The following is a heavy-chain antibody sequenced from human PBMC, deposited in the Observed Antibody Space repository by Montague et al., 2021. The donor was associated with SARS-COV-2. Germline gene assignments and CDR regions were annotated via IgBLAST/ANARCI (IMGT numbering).Heavy chain of an antibody. CDR2: IHSSGST. CDR1: GGSISSGSYY. CDR3: ARRLGGSGWLDY. V-gene: IGHV4-39*01. Sequence: SETLSLTCTVAGGSISSGSYYWGWIRQPPGKGLEWIGNIHSSGSTYYKSRVTISVDTSKNQFSLMVTSVTAADTAVYYCARRLGGSGWLDYWGQGTLVTVSS. D-gene: IGHD6-25*01. J-gene: IGHJ4*02.